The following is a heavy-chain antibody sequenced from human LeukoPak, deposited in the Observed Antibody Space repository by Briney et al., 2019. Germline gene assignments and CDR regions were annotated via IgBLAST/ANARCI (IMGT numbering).Heavy chain of an antibody. CDR3: ARDPPQDYYDSSGYYPDAFDI. CDR2: IIAYNGNT. D-gene: IGHD3-22*01. V-gene: IGHV1-18*01. Sequence: GASVKVSCKASGYTFTSYGISWVRQAPGQGLEWMGWIIAYNGNTNYAQKLQGRVTMTTDTSTSTAYMELRSLRSDDTAVYYCARDPPQDYYDSSGYYPDAFDIWGQGTMVTVSS. CDR1: GYTFTSYG. J-gene: IGHJ3*02.